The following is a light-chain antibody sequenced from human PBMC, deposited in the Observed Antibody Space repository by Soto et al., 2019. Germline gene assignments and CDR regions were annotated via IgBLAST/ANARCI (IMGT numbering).Light chain of an antibody. CDR3: GSYTTTSNYL. Sequence: LSHPASGSGSPGQLDTIACTGTISDVGSYNYVSWYQQYPGKAPKLMIYDVSTRPSGVSDRFSGYKSGNTASLTICGLRAEDEADYYCGSYTTTSNYLLGTGTKVTVL. CDR2: DVS. V-gene: IGLV2-14*03. CDR1: ISDVGSYNY. J-gene: IGLJ1*01.